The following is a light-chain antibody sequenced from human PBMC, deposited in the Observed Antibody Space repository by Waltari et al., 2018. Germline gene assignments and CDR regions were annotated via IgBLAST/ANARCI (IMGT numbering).Light chain of an antibody. Sequence: DIQMTQFPSTLSASVGDRVTITCRASQTMSSRLAWYQQEPGKAPKLLIYKASSLESGVPLRFSGSGFGTEFTLPISSLQPDYFATYYCQQYSSYPWTFGQGTKVEI. CDR1: QTMSSR. CDR3: QQYSSYPWT. J-gene: IGKJ1*01. V-gene: IGKV1-5*03. CDR2: KAS.